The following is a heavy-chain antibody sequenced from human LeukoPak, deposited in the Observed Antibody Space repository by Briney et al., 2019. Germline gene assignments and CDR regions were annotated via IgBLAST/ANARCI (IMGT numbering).Heavy chain of an antibody. V-gene: IGHV4-39*01. Sequence: SETLPLTCTVSGGSISSNTHFWGWIRQPPGTGLEWIGTIYYSGSTYYNPSLKSRVTISVDTSKNQFSLKLSSVTAADTAVYYCARRDGYSEFDYWGQGTLVTVSS. CDR1: GGSISSNTHF. CDR3: ARRDGYSEFDY. J-gene: IGHJ4*02. CDR2: IYYSGST. D-gene: IGHD5-24*01.